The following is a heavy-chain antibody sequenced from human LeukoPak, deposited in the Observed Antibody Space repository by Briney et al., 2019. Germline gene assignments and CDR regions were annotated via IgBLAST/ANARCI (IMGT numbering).Heavy chain of an antibody. CDR1: GGSISSYY. D-gene: IGHD1-26*01. V-gene: IGHV4-59*08. CDR2: IYYSGST. CDR3: ARHREDAFDI. J-gene: IGHJ3*02. Sequence: SETLSPTCTVSGGSISSYYWSWIRQPPGKGLEWIGYIYYSGSTNYNPSLKSRVTISVDTSKNQFSLKLSSVTAADTAVYYCARHREDAFDIWGQGTMVTVSS.